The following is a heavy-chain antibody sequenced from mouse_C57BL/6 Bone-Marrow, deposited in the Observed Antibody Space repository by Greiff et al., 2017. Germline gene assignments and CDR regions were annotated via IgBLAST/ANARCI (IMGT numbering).Heavy chain of an antibody. CDR3: APGGNDV. CDR2: INPYNGGT. Sequence: EVQLQESGPVLVKPGASVKMSCKSSGYTFTDSYMNWVKQSHGKSLEWIGVINPYNGGTSYNQKFKGKATLTVDKSSSTAYMELNSLTSDDSAVYYCAPGGNDVWGTGTTVTVSA. V-gene: IGHV1-19*01. CDR1: GYTFTDSY. J-gene: IGHJ1*03.